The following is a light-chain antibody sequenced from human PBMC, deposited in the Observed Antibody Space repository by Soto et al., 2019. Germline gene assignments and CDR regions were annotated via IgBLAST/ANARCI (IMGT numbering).Light chain of an antibody. CDR2: GAS. CDR1: QSVSSSY. J-gene: IGKJ1*01. CDR3: QQYDTWPRT. Sequence: EIVLTQSPGTLSLSPGERATLSCRASQSVSSSYLAWYQQKPGQAPRLLIYGASSRATGIPDRFSGSGSGTDFTLSISSLQSDDFGVYYCQQYDTWPRTFGQGTKVEIK. V-gene: IGKV3-20*01.